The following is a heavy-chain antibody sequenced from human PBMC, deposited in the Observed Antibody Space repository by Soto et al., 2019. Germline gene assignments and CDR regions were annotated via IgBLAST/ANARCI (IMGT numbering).Heavy chain of an antibody. D-gene: IGHD6-6*01. V-gene: IGHV1-18*01. CDR3: ARDSKGSSSSLGNFDY. CDR1: GYTFTSYG. J-gene: IGHJ4*02. CDR2: ISAYNGNT. Sequence: ASVKVSCKASGYTFTSYGISWVRQAPGQGLEWMGWISAYNGNTNYAQKLQGRVTMTTDTSTSTAYMELRSLRSDDTAVYYCARDSKGSSSSLGNFDYWGQGTLVTVSS.